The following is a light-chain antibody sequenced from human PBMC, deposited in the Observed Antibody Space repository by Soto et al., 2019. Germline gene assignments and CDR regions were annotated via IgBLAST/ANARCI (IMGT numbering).Light chain of an antibody. Sequence: EIALTQSPATLSLSPGERATLSCRASQSISNYLAWYQHKPGQAPRLLIYDTSTRASGIPARFSGSGSGTDFTLTISRLEAEDVAVYYCLHRYNWPLTFGGGTKVEIK. CDR3: LHRYNWPLT. J-gene: IGKJ4*02. CDR2: DTS. CDR1: QSISNY. V-gene: IGKV3-11*01.